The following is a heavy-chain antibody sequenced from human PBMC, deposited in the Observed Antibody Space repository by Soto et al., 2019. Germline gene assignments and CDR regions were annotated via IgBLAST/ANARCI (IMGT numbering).Heavy chain of an antibody. V-gene: IGHV4-30-4*01. CDR1: GGSISSGDYY. J-gene: IGHJ4*02. CDR3: ARSDNYVPGDH. CDR2: IYYSGFT. D-gene: IGHD4-4*01. Sequence: QVQLQESGPGLVKPSQTLSLTCTVSGGSISSGDYYWSWIRQPPGKGLEWIGYIYYSGFTYYNPSLNSRLNMSVDTSKNKFSLKLSSVIAADTAVYYCARSDNYVPGDHWGQGTLVTVSS.